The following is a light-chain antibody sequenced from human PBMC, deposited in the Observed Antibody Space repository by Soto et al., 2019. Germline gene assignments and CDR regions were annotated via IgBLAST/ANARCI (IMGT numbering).Light chain of an antibody. Sequence: DIQMTQSPSSLSASVGDRVNITCRASQSIYSSLNWYHQKPGKAPKLLIYAASNLQSGVPSRFSGSGSGTEFTLSISSLQPEDFATYYCQQSYSAPYTFGQGTKLEI. CDR2: AAS. CDR3: QQSYSAPYT. J-gene: IGKJ2*01. CDR1: QSIYSS. V-gene: IGKV1-39*01.